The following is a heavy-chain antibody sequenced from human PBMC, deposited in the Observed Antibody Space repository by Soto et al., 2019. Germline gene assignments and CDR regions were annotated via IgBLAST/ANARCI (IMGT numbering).Heavy chain of an antibody. CDR1: GYTFSAYL. Sequence: ASVKVSCKASGYTFSAYLIHWVRQAPGQGLEWMGWINAGNGYKEYAQKFQGRINITRNISATTAYLEVTGLTPEDTAIYYCARDRVAVRWFDPWGQGSLVTVSS. CDR3: ARDRVAVRWFDP. D-gene: IGHD6-19*01. J-gene: IGHJ5*02. CDR2: INAGNGYK. V-gene: IGHV1-3*01.